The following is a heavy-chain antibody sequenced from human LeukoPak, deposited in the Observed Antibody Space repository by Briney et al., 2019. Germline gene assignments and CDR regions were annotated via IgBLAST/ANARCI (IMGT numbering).Heavy chain of an antibody. CDR2: MSYDGSYK. CDR3: AKVKFRIAATADYFDY. V-gene: IGHV3-30*04. CDR1: GFTFSNYA. D-gene: IGHD6-13*01. J-gene: IGHJ4*02. Sequence: GGSLRLSCAASGFTFSNYATHWVRQAPGKGLEWVAVMSYDGSYKFYADSVKGRFTISRDNSKNTLYLQMNSLRAEDTAVYYCAKVKFRIAATADYFDYWGQGTLVTVSS.